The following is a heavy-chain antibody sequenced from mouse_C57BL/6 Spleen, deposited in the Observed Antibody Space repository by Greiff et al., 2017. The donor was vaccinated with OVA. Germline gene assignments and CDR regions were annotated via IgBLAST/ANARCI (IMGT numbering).Heavy chain of an antibody. J-gene: IGHJ2*01. V-gene: IGHV3-1*01. CDR1: GYSITSGYD. CDR3: ATGTYFDY. D-gene: IGHD4-1*01. Sequence: VQLKESGPGMVKPSQSLSLTCTVTGYSITSGYDWHWIRHFPGNKLEWMGYISYSGSTNYNPSLKSRISITHDTSKNHLFLKLNSVTTEDTATYYCATGTYFDYWGQGTTLTVSS. CDR2: ISYSGST.